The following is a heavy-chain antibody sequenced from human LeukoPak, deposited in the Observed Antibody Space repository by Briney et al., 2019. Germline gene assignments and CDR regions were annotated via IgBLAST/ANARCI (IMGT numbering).Heavy chain of an antibody. CDR1: GFTFSSYA. D-gene: IGHD3-16*01. CDR3: AKSRSGWGDFDI. CDR2: LSTSGGVT. Sequence: GGSLRLSCAACGFTFSSYAVSGVRHAPGKGLEWVSALSTSGGVTHYADSLKGRFTISRDKSKNTLYLQMNSLRADDTAVYYCAKSRSGWGDFDIWGQGTMVTVSS. J-gene: IGHJ3*02. V-gene: IGHV3-23*01.